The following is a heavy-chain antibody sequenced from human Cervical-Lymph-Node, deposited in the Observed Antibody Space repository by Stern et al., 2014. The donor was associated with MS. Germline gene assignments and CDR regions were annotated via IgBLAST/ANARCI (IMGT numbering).Heavy chain of an antibody. CDR1: GDSISSGGYS. J-gene: IGHJ4*02. CDR2: MYQSGRS. D-gene: IGHD6-6*01. CDR3: ARGLYSSSSVWAY. Sequence: QLQLQESGSGLVKPSQTLSLTCAVSGDSISSGGYSWSWIRQPPGKGLEWIGYMYQSGRSSYNPSLKSRVTISVDRSKNQSSLRLSSVTAADTAVYYCARGLYSSSSVWAYWGQGTLVTVSS. V-gene: IGHV4-30-2*01.